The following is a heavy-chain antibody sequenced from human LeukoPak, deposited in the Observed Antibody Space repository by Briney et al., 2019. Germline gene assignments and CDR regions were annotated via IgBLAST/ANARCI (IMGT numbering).Heavy chain of an antibody. D-gene: IGHD6-19*01. CDR1: GFNFGSYG. Sequence: GGSLRLSCAASGFNFGSYGMSWVRQAPGMGLEWVSAISGSGGSTYYADSVKGRFTISRDNSKNTLYLQMNSLRAEDTAVYYCAKGYSSGWYYFDYWGQGTLVTVSS. CDR3: AKGYSSGWYYFDY. V-gene: IGHV3-23*01. CDR2: ISGSGGST. J-gene: IGHJ4*02.